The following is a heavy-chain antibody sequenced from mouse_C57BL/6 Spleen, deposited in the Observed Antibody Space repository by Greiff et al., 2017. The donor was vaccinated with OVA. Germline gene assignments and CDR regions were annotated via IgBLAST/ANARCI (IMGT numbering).Heavy chain of an antibody. CDR3: ARSSPFITTVPFDV. Sequence: QVTLKESGAELVKPGASVKISCKASGYAFSSYWMNWVKQRPGKGLERIGQIYPGDGDTNYNGKFKGKATLTADKSSSTAYMQLSSLTSEDSAVYFCARSSPFITTVPFDVWGTGTTVTVSS. CDR1: GYAFSSYW. V-gene: IGHV1-80*01. D-gene: IGHD1-1*01. J-gene: IGHJ1*03. CDR2: IYPGDGDT.